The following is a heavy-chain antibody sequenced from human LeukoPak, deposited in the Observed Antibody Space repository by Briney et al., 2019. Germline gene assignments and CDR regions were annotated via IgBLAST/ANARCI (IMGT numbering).Heavy chain of an antibody. V-gene: IGHV3-11*01. D-gene: IGHD3-22*01. CDR1: GFTFSDYY. Sequence: GGSLRLSCAASGFTFSDYYMSWIRQAPGKGLEWGAYISRSGSTIYYADSVEGRFTISRDNAKNSLYLQMNSLRAEDTAVYYRAKYRYYYDSSGYQLDYWGQGTLVTVSS. CDR3: AKYRYYYDSSGYQLDY. CDR2: ISRSGSTI. J-gene: IGHJ4*02.